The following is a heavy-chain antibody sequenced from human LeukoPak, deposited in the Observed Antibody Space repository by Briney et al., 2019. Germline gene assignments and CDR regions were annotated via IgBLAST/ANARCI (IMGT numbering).Heavy chain of an antibody. V-gene: IGHV4-4*09. D-gene: IGHD2-2*01. CDR1: DGSISSYN. CDR2: IYTSGST. Sequence: SHTLSLTRSVPDGSISSYNGSWIRHPPIKGLEWIGYIYTSGSTNYNPSLKCRVTISVDTSKNQFSLKLSSVTAADTAVYYCAGGFPCSSTSCSDYWGQGTLVTVSS. CDR3: AGGFPCSSTSCSDY. J-gene: IGHJ4*02.